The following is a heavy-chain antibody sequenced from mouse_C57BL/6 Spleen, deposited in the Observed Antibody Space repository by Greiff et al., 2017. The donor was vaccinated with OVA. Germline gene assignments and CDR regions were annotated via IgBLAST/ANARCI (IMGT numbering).Heavy chain of an antibody. J-gene: IGHJ2*01. V-gene: IGHV5-17*01. CDR1: GYTVSDYG. CDR3: ARQLRLRDYFDY. Sequence: EVKLVESGGGLVKPGGSRKLAGEAAGYTVSDYGMHWVRQAPEKGLEWVAYISSGSSTIYYADTVKGRFTISRDKAKNTLFLQRTSLRSEDTAMYYCARQLRLRDYFDYWGQGTTLTVSS. D-gene: IGHD3-2*02. CDR2: ISSGSSTI.